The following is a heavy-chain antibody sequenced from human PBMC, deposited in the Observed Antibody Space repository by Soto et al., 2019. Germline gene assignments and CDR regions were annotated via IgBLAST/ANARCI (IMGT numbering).Heavy chain of an antibody. D-gene: IGHD2-2*01. Sequence: GASVKVSCKASGYTFTSYGISWVRQAPGQGLEWMGGIIPIFGTANYAQKFQGRVTITADESTSTAYMELSSLRSEDTAVYYCARIVPAARFDPWGQGTLVTVSS. J-gene: IGHJ5*02. CDR2: IIPIFGTA. V-gene: IGHV1-69*13. CDR1: GYTFTSYG. CDR3: ARIVPAARFDP.